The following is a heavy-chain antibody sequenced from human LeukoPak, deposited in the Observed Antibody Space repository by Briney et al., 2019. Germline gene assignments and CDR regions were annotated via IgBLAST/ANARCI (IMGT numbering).Heavy chain of an antibody. V-gene: IGHV3-7*03. J-gene: IGHJ4*02. CDR1: GFTFSNYW. CDR2: IKQDGSEK. Sequence: QSGGSLRLSCAASGFTFSNYWMSWVRQAPGKGLEWVANIKQDGSEKNYVDSVKGRFTISRDNAKNSLYLQMNSLRAEDTAVYYCAKDPTSPNDYWGQGTLVTVSS. CDR3: AKDPTSPNDY.